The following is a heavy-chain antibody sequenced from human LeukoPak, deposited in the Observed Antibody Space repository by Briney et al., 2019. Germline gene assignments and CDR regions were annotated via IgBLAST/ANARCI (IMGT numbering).Heavy chain of an antibody. Sequence: SETLSLTCTVSGASISSYYWSWVRQPAGDGLEWMGRIYTSGSTNYKPSLKSRVTMSVDTSKNQFSLKLTSVTAADTAVYYCARDGVENSSWYPLDSWGPGTLATVSS. CDR1: GASISSYY. J-gene: IGHJ4*02. CDR2: IYTSGST. V-gene: IGHV4-4*07. CDR3: ARDGVENSSWYPLDS. D-gene: IGHD6-13*01.